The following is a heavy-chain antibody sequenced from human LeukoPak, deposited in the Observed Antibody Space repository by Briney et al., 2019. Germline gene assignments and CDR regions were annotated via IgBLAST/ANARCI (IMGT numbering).Heavy chain of an antibody. CDR1: GGSISSRSSY. D-gene: IGHD1-7*01. CDR3: ARGNWNYEGSFDY. J-gene: IGHJ4*02. CDR2: MYYSGTT. Sequence: SGTLSLTCSVSGGSISSRSSYWGWIRQCPGKGLEWIGNMYYSGTTYYNPPLKSRVTISVDSSKTQFSLELSSVTAADTAVYYCARGNWNYEGSFDYWGQGTLVTVSS. V-gene: IGHV4-39*07.